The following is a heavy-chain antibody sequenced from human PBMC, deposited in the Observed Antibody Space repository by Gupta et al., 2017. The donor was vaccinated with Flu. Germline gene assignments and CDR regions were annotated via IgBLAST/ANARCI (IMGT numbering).Heavy chain of an antibody. CDR3: ARVRYQLLMSP. J-gene: IGHJ5*02. D-gene: IGHD2-8*01. Sequence: IWVRQPPEKGLEWICEINYSGSTNYNPSLKSRVTISVDTSKNQFSLKLRSVTAADTAVYHCARVRYQLLMSPWGQGTLVTVSS. CDR2: INYSGST. V-gene: IGHV4-34*01.